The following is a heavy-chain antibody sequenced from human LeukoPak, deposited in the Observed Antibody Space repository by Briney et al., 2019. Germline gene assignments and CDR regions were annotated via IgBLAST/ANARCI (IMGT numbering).Heavy chain of an antibody. D-gene: IGHD6-13*01. J-gene: IGHJ5*02. CDR1: GDSISTYY. CDR2: IDYSGSI. V-gene: IGHV4-59*01. CDR3: ARDKSSSREAFDP. Sequence: SGTLSLTCTVSGDSISTYYWSWIRQPPGKGLEWIGYIDYSGSINYNPSLKSRLTISVDTSKNQFSLNLSSVTAADTAVYYCARDKSSSREAFDPWGQGALVTVSS.